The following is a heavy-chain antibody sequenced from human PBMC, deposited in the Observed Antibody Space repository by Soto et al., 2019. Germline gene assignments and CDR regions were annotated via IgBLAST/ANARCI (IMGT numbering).Heavy chain of an antibody. CDR1: GFTFSSYA. CDR3: ARARVVSDAFDI. CDR2: ISYDGSNK. D-gene: IGHD3-3*01. Sequence: QVQLVESGGGVVQPGRSLRLSCAASGFTFSSYAMHWVRQAPGKGLEWVAVISYDGSNKYYADSVKGRFTISRDNSKNTLYRQMNSLRAEDTAVYYCARARVVSDAFDICGQGTMVTVSS. J-gene: IGHJ3*02. V-gene: IGHV3-30-3*01.